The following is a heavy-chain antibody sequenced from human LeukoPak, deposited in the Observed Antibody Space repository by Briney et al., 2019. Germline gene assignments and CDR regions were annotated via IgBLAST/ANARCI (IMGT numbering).Heavy chain of an antibody. CDR1: GFTFDTYW. CDR2: IKQDGSEK. J-gene: IGHJ4*02. V-gene: IGHV3-7*04. D-gene: IGHD2-15*01. CDR3: ARAVYCSSGSCFSKYFDY. Sequence: PGGSLTLSCAASGFTFDTYWMTWVRQAPGKGLEWVANIKQDGSEKFYVDCVKGRFTISRDNAKNSLYLQMNSLRAEDTAVYYCARAVYCSSGSCFSKYFDYWGQGTLVSVSS.